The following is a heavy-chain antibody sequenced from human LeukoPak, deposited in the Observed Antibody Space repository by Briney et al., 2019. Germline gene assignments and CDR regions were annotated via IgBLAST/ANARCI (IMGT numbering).Heavy chain of an antibody. V-gene: IGHV3-7*01. J-gene: IGHJ6*03. Sequence: GGSLRLSCAASEFSVGSNYMTWVRQAPGKGLEWVANIKQDRSEKYYVDSVKGRFTISRDNAKNSLYLQMNSLRAEDTAVYYCARVSSKATVRGLITKRNYYYYYMDVWGKGTTVTISS. CDR2: IKQDRSEK. CDR1: EFSVGSNY. D-gene: IGHD3-10*01. CDR3: ARVSSKATVRGLITKRNYYYYYMDV.